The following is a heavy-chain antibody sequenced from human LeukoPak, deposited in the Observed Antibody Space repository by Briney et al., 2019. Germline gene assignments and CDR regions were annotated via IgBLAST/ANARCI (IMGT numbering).Heavy chain of an antibody. V-gene: IGHV7-4-1*02. CDR2: INTNTGNP. CDR1: GYTFTSYA. CDR3: AREINYYDSSPLGY. Sequence: VASVKVSCKASGYTFTSYAMNWVRQAPGQGLEWMGWINTNTGNPTYAQGFTGRFVFSLDTSVSTAYLQISSLKAEDTAVYYCAREINYYDSSPLGYWGQGTLVTVSS. D-gene: IGHD3-22*01. J-gene: IGHJ4*02.